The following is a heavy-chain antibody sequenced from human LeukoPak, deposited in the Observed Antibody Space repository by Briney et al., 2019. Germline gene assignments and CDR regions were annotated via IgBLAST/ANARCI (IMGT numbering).Heavy chain of an antibody. CDR2: ISSNGGST. CDR3: ARDIVVAAATPGFYYYGMDV. J-gene: IGHJ6*02. D-gene: IGHD2-15*01. Sequence: GGSLRLSCSASGFTFSSYAMHWVRQAPGKGLEYVSSISSNGGSTYYADSVKGRFTISRDNSKSTLFLQMNSLRAEDTAVYYCARDIVVAAATPGFYYYGMDVWGQGTTVTVSS. CDR1: GFTFSSYA. V-gene: IGHV3-64*04.